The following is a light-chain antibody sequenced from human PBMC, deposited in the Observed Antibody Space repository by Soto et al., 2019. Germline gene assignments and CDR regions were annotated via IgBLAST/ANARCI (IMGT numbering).Light chain of an antibody. CDR1: QDISTW. V-gene: IGKV1-12*01. J-gene: IGKJ2*01. CDR3: QEYSSYVYT. Sequence: DIQMTQSPSSVSASIGDRVTITCRASQDISTWLGWYQQKPGKAPNLLIYTASSLQSGVPSRFSGSGSGTEFTLTIDSLQPEDFATYYCQEYSSYVYTFGQGTKLEIK. CDR2: TAS.